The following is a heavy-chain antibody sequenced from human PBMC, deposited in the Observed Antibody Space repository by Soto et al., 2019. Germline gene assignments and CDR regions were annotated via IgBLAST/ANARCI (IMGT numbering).Heavy chain of an antibody. D-gene: IGHD3-3*01. J-gene: IGHJ4*02. Sequence: EVQLLESGGGLVQPGGSLRLSCAASGFTFSSYAMTWVRQAPGKGLEWVSAISGSGGSTYYADSVKGRFTISRDNSKNTLYLQMNSLRDEDTAVYYCAKTVYYEFWSGPSRFDYWGQGTLVTVSS. V-gene: IGHV3-23*01. CDR2: ISGSGGST. CDR3: AKTVYYEFWSGPSRFDY. CDR1: GFTFSSYA.